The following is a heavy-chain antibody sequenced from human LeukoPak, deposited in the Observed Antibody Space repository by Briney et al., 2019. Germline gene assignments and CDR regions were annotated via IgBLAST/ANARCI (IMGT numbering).Heavy chain of an antibody. Sequence: GASVKVSCKASGYTFTGYYMHWVRQAPGQGLEWMGWINPNSGGTNYAQKFQGRVTMTRDTSISTAYMELSRLRSDDTAVYYCARARITMVRGGRRNYYYYMDVWGKGTTVTISS. CDR1: GYTFTGYY. V-gene: IGHV1-2*02. J-gene: IGHJ6*03. CDR3: ARARITMVRGGRRNYYYYMDV. D-gene: IGHD3-10*01. CDR2: INPNSGGT.